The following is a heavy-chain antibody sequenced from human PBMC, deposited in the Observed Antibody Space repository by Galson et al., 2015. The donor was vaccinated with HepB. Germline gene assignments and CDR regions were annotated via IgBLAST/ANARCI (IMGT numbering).Heavy chain of an antibody. CDR2: INTNTGNP. J-gene: IGHJ4*02. D-gene: IGHD3-16*02. V-gene: IGHV7-4-1*02. Sequence: SVKVFCKASGYTFTSYAMNWVRQAPGQGLEWMGWINTNTGNPTYAQGFTGRFVFSLDTSVSTAYLQISSLKAEDTAVYYCAGDGDDYDYVWGSYRPKGYWGQGTLVTVSS. CDR3: AGDGDDYDYVWGSYRPKGY. CDR1: GYTFTSYA.